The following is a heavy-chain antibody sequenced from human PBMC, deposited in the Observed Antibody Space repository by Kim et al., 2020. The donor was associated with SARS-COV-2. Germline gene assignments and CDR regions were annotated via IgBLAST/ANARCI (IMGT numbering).Heavy chain of an antibody. J-gene: IGHJ1*01. CDR2: IKSKTEGGTT. D-gene: IGHD3-22*01. CDR3: TTHQRHYYYDSSGYYYVEYFQH. CDR1: GFTFSNAC. V-gene: IGHV3-15*01. Sequence: GGSLRLSCAASGFTFSNACMSWVRQAPGKGLEWVGRIKSKTEGGTTDYAAPVKGRFTLSRDDSKTTLYLQMNSLKTEDTAVYYCTTHQRHYYYDSSGYYYVEYFQHWGQGTLVTVSA.